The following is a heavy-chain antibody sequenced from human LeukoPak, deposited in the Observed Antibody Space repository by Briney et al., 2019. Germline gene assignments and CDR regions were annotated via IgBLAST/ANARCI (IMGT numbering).Heavy chain of an antibody. CDR3: AKDWIQFNRVFDCFDS. CDR1: GFPFETNA. Sequence: GGSLRLSCATSGFPFETNAMSWVRQAPGKGLEWVATIGDTETFYADSVTGRFTISRDNSKNTVNLQTNRLRVEDTAIYYCAKDWIQFNRVFDCFDSWGQGTLVTVSS. V-gene: IGHV3-23*01. D-gene: IGHD5-18*01. CDR2: IGDTET. J-gene: IGHJ4*02.